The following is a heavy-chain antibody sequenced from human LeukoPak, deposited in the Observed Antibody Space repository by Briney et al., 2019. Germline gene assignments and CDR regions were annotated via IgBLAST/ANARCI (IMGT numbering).Heavy chain of an antibody. CDR2: ISAYNGNT. CDR3: ARGKLELREDYYYYYMDV. J-gene: IGHJ6*03. Sequence: ASVKVSCRASGYTFTSYGISWVRQAPGQGLEWMGWISAYNGNTNYAQKLQGRVTMTTDTSTSTAYMELGSLRSDDTAVYYCARGKLELREDYYYYYMDVWGKGTTVTVSS. V-gene: IGHV1-18*01. CDR1: GYTFTSYG. D-gene: IGHD1-7*01.